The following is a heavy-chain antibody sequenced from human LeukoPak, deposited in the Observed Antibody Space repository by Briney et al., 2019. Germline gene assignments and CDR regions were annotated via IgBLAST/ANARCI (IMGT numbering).Heavy chain of an antibody. CDR3: ARVALLGYCSSTSCPQKISTIDY. J-gene: IGHJ4*02. CDR1: GGSFSGYY. V-gene: IGHV4-34*01. D-gene: IGHD2-2*01. CDR2: INYSGST. Sequence: PSETLSLTCAVYGGSFSGYYWSWIRQPPGKGLEWIGEINYSGSTNYNPSLKSRVTISVDASKNQFSLKLSSVTAADTAVYYCARVALLGYCSSTSCPQKISTIDYWGQGTLVTVSS.